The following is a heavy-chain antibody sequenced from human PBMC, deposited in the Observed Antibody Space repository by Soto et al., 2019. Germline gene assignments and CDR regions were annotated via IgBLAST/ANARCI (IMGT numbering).Heavy chain of an antibody. CDR3: ASDYGGNSSGAFDI. J-gene: IGHJ3*02. CDR2: IIPIFGTA. Sequence: SVKVSCKASGGTFSSYAISWVRQAPGQGLEWMGGIIPIFGTANYAQKFQGRVTITADESTSTAYMELSSLRSEDTAVYYCASDYGGNSSGAFDIWGQGTMVTVSS. V-gene: IGHV1-69*13. D-gene: IGHD4-17*01. CDR1: GGTFSSYA.